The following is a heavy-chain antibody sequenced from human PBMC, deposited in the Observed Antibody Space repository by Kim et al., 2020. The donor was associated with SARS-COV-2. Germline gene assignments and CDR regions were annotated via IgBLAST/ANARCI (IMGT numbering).Heavy chain of an antibody. CDR3: ARDDPPRRGIAAAGDPLYNYYYGMDV. CDR1: GGTFSSYA. J-gene: IGHJ6*02. V-gene: IGHV1-69*13. Sequence: SVKVSCKASGGTFSSYAISWVRQAPGQGLEWMGGIIPIFGTANYAQKFQGRVTITADESTSTAYMELSSLRSEDTAVYYCARDDPPRRGIAAAGDPLYNYYYGMDVWGQGTTVTVSS. CDR2: IIPIFGTA. D-gene: IGHD6-13*01.